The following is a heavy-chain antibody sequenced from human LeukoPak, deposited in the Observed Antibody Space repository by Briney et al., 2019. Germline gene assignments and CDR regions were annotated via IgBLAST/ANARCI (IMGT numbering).Heavy chain of an antibody. CDR3: AFSPPRYNWFDP. CDR1: GGTFSSYA. CDR2: IIPIFGTA. Sequence: VASVKVSSKASGGTFSSYAISWVRQAPGQGLEWMGGIIPIFGTANYAQKFQGRVTITADESTSTAYMELSSLRSEDTAVYYCAFSPPRYNWFDPWGQGTLVTVSS. V-gene: IGHV1-69*13. J-gene: IGHJ5*02.